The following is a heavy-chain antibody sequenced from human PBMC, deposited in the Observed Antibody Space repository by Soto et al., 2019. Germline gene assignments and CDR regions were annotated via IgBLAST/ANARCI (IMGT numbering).Heavy chain of an antibody. V-gene: IGHV5-51*01. CDR3: ARPHFTYGDYGDDKISALAI. J-gene: IGHJ6*02. D-gene: IGHD4-17*01. Sequence: GKGLELMGIIYPADSDTRYSPSFQGQVTISADKSISTAYLQWSSLKASDTAMYYCARPHFTYGDYGDDKISALAIRGQGTTVPVSS. CDR2: IYPADSDT.